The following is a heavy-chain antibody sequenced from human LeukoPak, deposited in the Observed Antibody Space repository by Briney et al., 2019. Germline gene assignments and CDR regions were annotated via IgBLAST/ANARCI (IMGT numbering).Heavy chain of an antibody. Sequence: GGSLRLSCAASGFTFNDYALHWVRQAPGKGLEWVSGISWNSGSIGYADSVKGRFTISRDNAKNSLYLQMNSLRAEDTALYYCAKDISVRDQYYYGMDVWGQGTTVTVSS. CDR3: AKDISVRDQYYYGMDV. CDR1: GFTFNDYA. J-gene: IGHJ6*01. V-gene: IGHV3-9*01. CDR2: ISWNSGSI. D-gene: IGHD4-17*01.